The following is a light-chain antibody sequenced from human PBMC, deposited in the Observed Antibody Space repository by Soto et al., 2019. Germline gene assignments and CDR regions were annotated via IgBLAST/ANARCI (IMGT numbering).Light chain of an antibody. Sequence: DIVMTQSPDSLAVSLGERATINCKSSRSVLYSSNNKNHLAWYQQKAGQPPKLLITWVSARESGVPDRFSGSGSGTDFTLTISSLQAEDVAVYYCQQYYDIPFTFGPGTKWISN. CDR3: QQYYDIPFT. CDR2: WVS. J-gene: IGKJ3*01. V-gene: IGKV4-1*01. CDR1: RSVLYSSNNKNH.